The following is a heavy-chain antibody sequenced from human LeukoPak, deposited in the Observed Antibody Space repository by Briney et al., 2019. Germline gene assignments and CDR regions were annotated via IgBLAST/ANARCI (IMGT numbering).Heavy chain of an antibody. Sequence: SETLSLTCSVSGGSVSSANYYWSWVRQPPGKGLEWIGYIYYSGSTTYNPSLKSRVTISVDTSKNQFSLKLTSVTAADTGVYYCVRHPRGGPYIDYWGQGTLVTVSS. CDR1: GGSVSSANYY. D-gene: IGHD3-16*01. V-gene: IGHV4-61*01. CDR2: IYYSGST. J-gene: IGHJ4*02. CDR3: VRHPRGGPYIDY.